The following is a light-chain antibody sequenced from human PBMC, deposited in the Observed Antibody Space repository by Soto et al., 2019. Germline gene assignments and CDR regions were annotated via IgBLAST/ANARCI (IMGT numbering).Light chain of an antibody. V-gene: IGKV3-11*01. CDR3: QQRSNWPPT. J-gene: IGKJ3*01. CDR2: DAS. Sequence: EIVLTQFPATLSLSPGDGATLSCRASQSVSSYLAWYQQKPGQAPRLLIYDASNRATGIPARFSGSGSGTDFTLTISSLEPEDFAVYYCQQRSNWPPTFGPGTKVDI. CDR1: QSVSSY.